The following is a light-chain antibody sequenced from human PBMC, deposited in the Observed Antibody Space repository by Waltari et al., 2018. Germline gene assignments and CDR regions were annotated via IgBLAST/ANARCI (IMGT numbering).Light chain of an antibody. V-gene: IGLV2-23*02. CDR3: CSYAGSSTFDV. Sequence: QSALTQPASVSGSPGQSITIPCTGTSNDIGSYNLVSRYQQHPGKAPTLIIFEVAKRPSGVSSRFSGSKSGNIASLTISGLQAEDEADYYCCSYAGSSTFDVFGTGTKVTV. CDR1: SNDIGSYNL. CDR2: EVA. J-gene: IGLJ1*01.